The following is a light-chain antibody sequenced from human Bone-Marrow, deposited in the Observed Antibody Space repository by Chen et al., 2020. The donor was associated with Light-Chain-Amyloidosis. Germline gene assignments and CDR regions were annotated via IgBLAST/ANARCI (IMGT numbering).Light chain of an antibody. CDR1: NIGSTS. CDR2: DDS. Sequence: SYVLTQPSSVSVAPGQTATIACGGNNIGSTSVHWYQQTPGQAPLLVVYDDSDRPSGIPELLSVSNAGNTATLTISRVEAGDEADYYGQVWDRSSDRPVFGGGTKLTVL. CDR3: QVWDRSSDRPV. V-gene: IGLV3-21*02. J-gene: IGLJ3*02.